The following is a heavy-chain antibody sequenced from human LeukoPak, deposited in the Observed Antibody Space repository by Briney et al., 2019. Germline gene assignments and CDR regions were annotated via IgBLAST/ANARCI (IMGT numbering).Heavy chain of an antibody. Sequence: GASVKVSCKASGYTFTSYGISWVRQAPGQGLEWMGGIIPIFGTANYAQKFQGRVTITADESTSTAYMELSSLRSEDTAVYYCAREGRLGSTYNYWGQGTLVTVSS. CDR3: AREGRLGSTYNY. J-gene: IGHJ4*02. CDR1: GYTFTSYG. CDR2: IIPIFGTA. V-gene: IGHV1-69*13. D-gene: IGHD2-2*01.